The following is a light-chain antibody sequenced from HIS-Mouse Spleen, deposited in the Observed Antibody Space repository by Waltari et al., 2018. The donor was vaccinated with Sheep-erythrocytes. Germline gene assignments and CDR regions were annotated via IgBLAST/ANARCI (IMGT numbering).Light chain of an antibody. J-gene: IGLJ1*01. Sequence: QSALTQPRSVSGSAGQSVTIPRTGTSSDVCGYNYVSWYQQHPGKAPKLMIYDVSKRPSGVPDRFSGSKSGNTASLTISGLQAEDEADYYCCSYAGSYNHVFATGTKVTVL. V-gene: IGLV2-11*01. CDR3: CSYAGSYNHV. CDR1: SSDVCGYNY. CDR2: DVS.